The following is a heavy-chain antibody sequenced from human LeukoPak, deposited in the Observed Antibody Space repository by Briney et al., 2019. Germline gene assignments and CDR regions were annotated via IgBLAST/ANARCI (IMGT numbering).Heavy chain of an antibody. CDR2: IYHNWGI. V-gene: IGHV4-38-2*01. CDR1: SYPISSGYY. CDR3: ARNVTAGYFDY. J-gene: IGHJ4*02. Sequence: SETLSLTCAVSSYPISSGYYWGWVRQPPGKGLEWIATIYHNWGIYFNPSLKSRVTISLDTSKNQFSLKLTSVTAADTAMYYCARNVTAGYFDYWGQGILVTVSS. D-gene: IGHD1-1*01.